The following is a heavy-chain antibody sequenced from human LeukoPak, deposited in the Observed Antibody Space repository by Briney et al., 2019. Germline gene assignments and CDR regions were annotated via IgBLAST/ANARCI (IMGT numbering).Heavy chain of an antibody. D-gene: IGHD3-22*01. J-gene: IGHJ4*02. CDR1: GYTFNTYG. CDR2: ISTYNGNT. CDR3: ARDPSPSYYDSSGYYSFDY. V-gene: IGHV1-18*01. Sequence: ASVKVSCKASGYTFNTYGISWVRQAPGQGLEWMGWISTYNGNTNYAQNLQGRVTLTTDTSTNTAYMELRSLTSDDTAVYYCARDPSPSYYDSSGYYSFDYWGQGTLVTVSS.